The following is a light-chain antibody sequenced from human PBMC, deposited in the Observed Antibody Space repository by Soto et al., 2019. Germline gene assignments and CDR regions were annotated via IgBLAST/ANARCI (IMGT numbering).Light chain of an antibody. V-gene: IGLV1-44*01. J-gene: IGLJ1*01. CDR1: SSNIGTSS. CDR3: AAWDGSRNGHV. Sequence: QSVLTQPHSASGTPGQGVTISCSGSSSNIGTSSVHWFQQLPGTAPKLLISTTNQRPSGVPERFSGSKSGTSASLAISGLQSEEVVDYYCAAWDGSRNGHVFGTGTNVTVL. CDR2: TTN.